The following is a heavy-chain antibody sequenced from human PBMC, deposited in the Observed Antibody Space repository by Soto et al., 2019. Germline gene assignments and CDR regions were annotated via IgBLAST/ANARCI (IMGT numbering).Heavy chain of an antibody. V-gene: IGHV3-23*01. CDR3: ARPIVGGTLHALDI. CDR1: GFTFTNYA. Sequence: GGSLRLSCAVSGFTFTNYAMNWVRQAPGKGLEWVSAISASGGGTYYADSVRGRFTISRDYPKNMLFLQMNSLRAEDTAIYYCARPIVGGTLHALDIWGQGTMVTVSS. CDR2: ISASGGGT. D-gene: IGHD1-26*01. J-gene: IGHJ3*02.